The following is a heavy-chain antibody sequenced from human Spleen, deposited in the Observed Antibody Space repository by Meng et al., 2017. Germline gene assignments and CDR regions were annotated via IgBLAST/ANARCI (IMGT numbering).Heavy chain of an antibody. D-gene: IGHD2-2*01. Sequence: ASVKVSCKASGYTFTSYGVHWVRQAPGQRLEWRGWINVGNGNTKYSQKFQGRVTITRDTSASTAYMELSSLRSEDTAVYYCARDQLGYWTSTSCYADDAFDIWGQGTMVTVSS. CDR2: INVGNGNT. CDR3: ARDQLGYWTSTSCYADDAFDI. J-gene: IGHJ3*02. V-gene: IGHV1-3*01. CDR1: GYTFTSYG.